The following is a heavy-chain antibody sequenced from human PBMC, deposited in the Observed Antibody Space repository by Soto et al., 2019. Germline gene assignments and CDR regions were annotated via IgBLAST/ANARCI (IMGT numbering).Heavy chain of an antibody. J-gene: IGHJ3*02. V-gene: IGHV2-5*02. D-gene: IGHD2-15*01. CDR3: AHRRILKGCCSGGSCLHAFDI. Sequence: SGPTLVNPTQTLTLTCTFSGFSLSTRGVTVGWMRQPPGKALEWLVLIYWDDDKRYSPSLKSRLTITKDTSKNQVVLTMTNINPVDTATYYCAHRRILKGCCSGGSCLHAFDIWGQGTMITVSS. CDR1: GFSLSTRGVT. CDR2: IYWDDDK.